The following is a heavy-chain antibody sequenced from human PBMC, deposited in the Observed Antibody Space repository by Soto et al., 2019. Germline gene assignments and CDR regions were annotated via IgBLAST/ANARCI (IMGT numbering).Heavy chain of an antibody. V-gene: IGHV1-18*01. CDR3: ARCSGTILYDAFDI. D-gene: IGHD1-1*01. Sequence: ASVKVSCKASGYTYTSYGISWVRQAPGQGLEWMGWISAYNGNTNYAQKLQGRVTMTTDTSTSTAYMELRSLRSDDTAVYYCARCSGTILYDAFDIWGQGTMVTVSS. CDR2: ISAYNGNT. CDR1: GYTYTSYG. J-gene: IGHJ3*02.